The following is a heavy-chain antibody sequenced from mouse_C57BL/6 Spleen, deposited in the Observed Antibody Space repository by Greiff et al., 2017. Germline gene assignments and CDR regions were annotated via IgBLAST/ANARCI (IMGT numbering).Heavy chain of an antibody. J-gene: IGHJ1*03. CDR3: ARSYYGSVWYFDV. CDR2: ITPNNGGT. CDR1: GYTFTDYH. D-gene: IGHD1-1*01. Sequence: VQLQQSGPELVKPGASVTMSCKASGYTFTDYHMHWVKQSHGKSLEWIGYITPNNGGTSYNQQFKGKATLTVHTSYNTSYMELRNLTSKDSAVYYCARSYYGSVWYFDVWGTGTTVTVAS. V-gene: IGHV1-22*01.